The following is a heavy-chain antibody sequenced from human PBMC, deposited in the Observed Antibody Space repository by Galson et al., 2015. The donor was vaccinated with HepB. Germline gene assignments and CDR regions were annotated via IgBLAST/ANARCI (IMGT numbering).Heavy chain of an antibody. V-gene: IGHV3-23*01. CDR1: GFTFNSYV. J-gene: IGHJ4*02. Sequence: SLRLSCAASGFTFNSYVMTWVRQAPGKGLEWVSSISESGGSTYYADSVKGRFTISKDNSKNTLYLQMNSLRADDTAVYYCAKDRAFGLLDYWGQGTLVTVSS. D-gene: IGHD3/OR15-3a*01. CDR2: ISESGGST. CDR3: AKDRAFGLLDY.